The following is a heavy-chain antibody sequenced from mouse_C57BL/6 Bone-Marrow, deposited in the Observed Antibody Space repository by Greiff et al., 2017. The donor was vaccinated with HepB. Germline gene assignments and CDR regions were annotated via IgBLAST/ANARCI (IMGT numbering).Heavy chain of an antibody. CDR2: ISYDGSN. D-gene: IGHD2-2*01. CDR1: GYSITSGYY. CDR3: ASIYYGYDGEDYFDY. J-gene: IGHJ2*01. V-gene: IGHV3-6*01. Sequence: EVQRVESGPGLVKPSQSLSLTCSVTGYSITSGYYWNWIRQFPGNKLEWMGYISYDGSNNYNPSLKNRISITRDTSKNPFFLKLNSVTTEDTATYYCASIYYGYDGEDYFDYWGQGTTLTVSS.